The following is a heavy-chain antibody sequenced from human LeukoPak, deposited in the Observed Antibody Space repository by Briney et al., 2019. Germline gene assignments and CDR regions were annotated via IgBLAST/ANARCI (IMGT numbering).Heavy chain of an antibody. CDR1: GYTFTSYA. CDR2: INAGNGNT. V-gene: IGHV1-3*01. J-gene: IGHJ3*02. Sequence: ASVKVSCKASGYTFTSYAMHWVRQAPGQRLEWMGWINAGNGNTKYSQKFQGRVTITRNTSISTAYMELSSLRSEDTAVYYCAKRGYSNDDAFDIWGQGTMVTVSS. D-gene: IGHD4-11*01. CDR3: AKRGYSNDDAFDI.